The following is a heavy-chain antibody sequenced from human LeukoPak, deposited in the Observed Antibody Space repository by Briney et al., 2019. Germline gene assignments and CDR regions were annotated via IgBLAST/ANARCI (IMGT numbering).Heavy chain of an antibody. V-gene: IGHV4-61*01. CDR2: IYYSGST. CDR3: ARYRGSPWNADDI. D-gene: IGHD1-1*01. J-gene: IGHJ3*02. Sequence: SETLSLTCTVSGGSISSSSYYWSWIRQPPGKGLEWIGYIYYSGSTNYNPSLKSRVTISVDTSKNQFSLKLSSVTAADTAVYYCARYRGSPWNADDIWGQGTMVTVSS. CDR1: GGSISSSSYY.